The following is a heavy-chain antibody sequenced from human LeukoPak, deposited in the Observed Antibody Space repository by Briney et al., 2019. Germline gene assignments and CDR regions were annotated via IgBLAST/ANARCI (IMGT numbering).Heavy chain of an antibody. V-gene: IGHV3-74*01. CDR2: INIDGSST. Sequence: PGGSLTLSCAASGFTFSNYWIHWVRPAPGKGLVWVSRINIDGSSTTYADSVKGRFTISRDNAKNTLSLQMNSLRAEDTAVYYCAKAGSGYYYYGSGSYYKDYYYMDVWGKGTTVTVSS. CDR1: GFTFSNYW. J-gene: IGHJ6*03. D-gene: IGHD3-10*01. CDR3: AKAGSGYYYYGSGSYYKDYYYMDV.